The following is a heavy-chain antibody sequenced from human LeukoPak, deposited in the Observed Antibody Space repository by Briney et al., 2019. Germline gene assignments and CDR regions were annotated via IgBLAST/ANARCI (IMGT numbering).Heavy chain of an antibody. D-gene: IGHD3-3*01. CDR2: ISYDGSNK. V-gene: IGHV3-30*04. Sequence: GGSLRLSCAASGFTSSSYAMHWVRQAPGKGLEWVAVISYDGSNKYYADSVKGRFTISRDNSKNTLYLQMNSLRAEDTAVYYCARDGDYDFWSGYGVYYFDYWGQGTLVTVSS. CDR3: ARDGDYDFWSGYGVYYFDY. J-gene: IGHJ4*02. CDR1: GFTSSSYA.